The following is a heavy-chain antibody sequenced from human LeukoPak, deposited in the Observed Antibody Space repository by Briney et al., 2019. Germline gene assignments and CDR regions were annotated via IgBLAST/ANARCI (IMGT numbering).Heavy chain of an antibody. CDR1: GGSISSYY. Sequence: PSETLSLTCTVSGGSISSYYSSWIRQPPGKGLEWIGYIYYSGSTNYNPSLKSRVTISVDTSKNQFSLKLSSVTAADTAVYYCARVEAGWELLLGYWGQGTLVTVSS. D-gene: IGHD1-26*01. J-gene: IGHJ4*02. CDR3: ARVEAGWELLLGY. CDR2: IYYSGST. V-gene: IGHV4-59*01.